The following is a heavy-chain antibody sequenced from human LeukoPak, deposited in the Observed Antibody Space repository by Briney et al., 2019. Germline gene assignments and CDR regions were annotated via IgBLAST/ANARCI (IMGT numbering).Heavy chain of an antibody. CDR3: ARGPYDSSGYPTAFDY. CDR1: GGTFSSYA. J-gene: IGHJ4*02. V-gene: IGHV1-69*05. CDR2: IIPIFGTA. D-gene: IGHD3-22*01. Sequence: ASVKVSCKASGGTFSSYAISWVRQAPGQGLEWMGRIIPIFGTANSAQKFKGRVTITTDESTSTAYMELSSLRSEDTAVYYCARGPYDSSGYPTAFDYWGQGTLVTVSS.